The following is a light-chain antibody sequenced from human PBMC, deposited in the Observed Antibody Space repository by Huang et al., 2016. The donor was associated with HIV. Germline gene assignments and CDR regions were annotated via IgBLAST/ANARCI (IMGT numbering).Light chain of an antibody. CDR3: QQRINWPAIT. CDR2: DAS. Sequence: EIVLTQSPATLSLSPGERATLSCRASQSVGGYLAWYQQKPGQAPRLLIFDASNRATGIPARFSGSGSGTDFTLTVGSLEPEDFAVYYCQQRINWPAITFGQGTRLEIK. J-gene: IGKJ5*01. V-gene: IGKV3-11*01. CDR1: QSVGGY.